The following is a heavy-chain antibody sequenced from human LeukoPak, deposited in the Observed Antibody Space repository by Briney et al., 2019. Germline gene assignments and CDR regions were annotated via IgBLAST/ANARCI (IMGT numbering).Heavy chain of an antibody. CDR2: IYYSGTT. CDR3: ARSRQLVLRFLEWSAPSYYYYYGMDV. Sequence: SETLSLTCTVSGGSISNSYYYWGWTRQPPGEALEWIGSIYYSGTTYYKPSLKSRVTISVDTSKNQFSLKLSSVTAADTAVYYCARSRQLVLRFLEWSAPSYYYYYGMDVWGQGTTVTVSS. D-gene: IGHD3-3*01. CDR1: GGSISNSYYY. V-gene: IGHV4-39*01. J-gene: IGHJ6*02.